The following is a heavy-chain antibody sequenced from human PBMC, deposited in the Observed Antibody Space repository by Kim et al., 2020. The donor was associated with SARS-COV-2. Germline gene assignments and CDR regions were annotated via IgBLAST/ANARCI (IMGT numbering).Heavy chain of an antibody. J-gene: IGHJ4*02. Sequence: SDKFYVDAVKGRFTISSDSAKKSLYLQMNNLGVEDTAVYYCARTNGYNDNWGQGILVTVSS. CDR2: SDK. V-gene: IGHV3-7*03. CDR3: ARTNGYNDN. D-gene: IGHD2-8*01.